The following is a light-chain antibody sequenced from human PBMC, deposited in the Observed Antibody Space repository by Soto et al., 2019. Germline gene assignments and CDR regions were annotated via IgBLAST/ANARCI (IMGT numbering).Light chain of an antibody. Sequence: VLTQSPATLSLSPGERAPLSCRASQSIHTSLAWYQQKPGQPPRLVVYDSTLRANGVPDRFGGSRSGTEFTLTINNLEPEDFAVYYCQQRNVWPPITVGQGTRLEIK. V-gene: IGKV3-11*01. CDR1: QSIHTS. CDR2: DST. J-gene: IGKJ5*01. CDR3: QQRNVWPPIT.